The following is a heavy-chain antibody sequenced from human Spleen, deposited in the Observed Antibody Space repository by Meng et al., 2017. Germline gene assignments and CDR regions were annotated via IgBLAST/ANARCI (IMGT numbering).Heavy chain of an antibody. Sequence: QVQLQGWGPGLVRPSGTLSLTCGVSGGSITSNNRWSWVRQPPGKGLEWIGEIYHSGSANYNPSLKNRLTISVDKSKTQFSLTLSSVTAADTAVYYCARKYGNYPYYFDYWGQGTLVTVSS. CDR1: GGSITSNNR. J-gene: IGHJ4*02. D-gene: IGHD1-7*01. V-gene: IGHV4-4*02. CDR2: IYHSGSA. CDR3: ARKYGNYPYYFDY.